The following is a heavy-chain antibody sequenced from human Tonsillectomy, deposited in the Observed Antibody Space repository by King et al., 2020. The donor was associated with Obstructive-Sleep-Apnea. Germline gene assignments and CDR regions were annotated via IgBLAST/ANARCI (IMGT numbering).Heavy chain of an antibody. D-gene: IGHD5-12*01. CDR2: VYYSGIT. Sequence: LQLQESGPGLLKPSETLSLTCTVSGGSISSSNYYWGWIRQPPGKGLEWIGSVYYSGITHYNPSLNSRVTISIDTSKNQFSLNLSSVTAADTAVYYCARYRRQYSGFDAFDIWGQGTMVTVSS. CDR3: ARYRRQYSGFDAFDI. J-gene: IGHJ3*02. V-gene: IGHV4-39*07. CDR1: GGSISSSNYY.